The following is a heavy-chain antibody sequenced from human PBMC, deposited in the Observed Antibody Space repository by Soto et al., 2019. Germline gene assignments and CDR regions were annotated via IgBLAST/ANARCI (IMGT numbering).Heavy chain of an antibody. J-gene: IGHJ4*02. CDR2: IWYDGSNK. CDR3: ARDRAVRGLLRILGY. Sequence: QVQLVESGGGVVQPGRSLRLSCAASGFTFSSYGMHWVRQAPGKGLEWVAVIWYDGSNKYYADSVKGRFTISRDNSKNTLNLQMNSLRAEDTAVYYCARDRAVRGLLRILGYWGQGTLVTVSS. D-gene: IGHD2-15*01. CDR1: GFTFSSYG. V-gene: IGHV3-33*01.